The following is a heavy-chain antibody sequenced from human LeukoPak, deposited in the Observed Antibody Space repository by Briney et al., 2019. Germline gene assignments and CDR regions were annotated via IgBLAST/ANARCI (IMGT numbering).Heavy chain of an antibody. CDR2: IIPIFGTA. CDR3: ARSGAGSGSFDY. CDR1: GGTFSSYA. Sequence: SVKVSCKASGGTFSSYAISWVRQAPGQGLEWMGGIIPIFGTANYAQKFQGRVTITADESTSTAYMELSSLRSEDTAVYYCARSGAGSGSFDYWGQGTLVTVSS. D-gene: IGHD3-10*01. J-gene: IGHJ4*02. V-gene: IGHV1-69*13.